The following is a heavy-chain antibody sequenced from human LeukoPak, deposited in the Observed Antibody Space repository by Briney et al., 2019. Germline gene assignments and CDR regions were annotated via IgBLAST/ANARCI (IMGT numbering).Heavy chain of an antibody. CDR2: IYHSGST. CDR3: ARDQSAVAGGGFDY. CDR1: GGSISSSNW. V-gene: IGHV4-4*02. Sequence: SETLSLTCAVSGGSISSSNWWSWVRQPPGKGLEWIGEIYHSGSTNYNPSLKSRVTISVDKFKNQFSLKLSSVTAADTAVYYCARDQSAVAGGGFDYWGQGTLVTVSS. J-gene: IGHJ4*02. D-gene: IGHD6-19*01.